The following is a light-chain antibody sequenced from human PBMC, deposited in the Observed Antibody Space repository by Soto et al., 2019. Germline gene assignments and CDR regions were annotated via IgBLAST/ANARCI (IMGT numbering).Light chain of an antibody. V-gene: IGKV1-5*01. CDR1: QSISSW. J-gene: IGKJ2*01. Sequence: DIQMTQSPSTLSASVGDRVTITCRASQSISSWLAWYQQKPGKAPKLLIYDASSLESGVPSRFSGSGSGTEFTLPISSLQPEDFATYYCQQYNRYSPTFGQGTKLEIK. CDR3: QQYNRYSPT. CDR2: DAS.